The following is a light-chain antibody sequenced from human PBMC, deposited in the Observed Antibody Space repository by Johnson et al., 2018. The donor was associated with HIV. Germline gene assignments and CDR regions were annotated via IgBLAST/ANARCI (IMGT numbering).Light chain of an antibody. V-gene: IGLV1-51*01. CDR1: SSNIGNNY. CDR3: GTWDSLRSASF. Sequence: QSVLTQPPSVSAAPGQKVTISCSGSSSNIGNNYVSWYQHLPGKAPKLLIYDNNKRPSGIPDRFSGSKSGTSATLGITGLQTGDEADYYCGTWDSLRSASFFGTGTKVTAL. J-gene: IGLJ1*01. CDR2: DNN.